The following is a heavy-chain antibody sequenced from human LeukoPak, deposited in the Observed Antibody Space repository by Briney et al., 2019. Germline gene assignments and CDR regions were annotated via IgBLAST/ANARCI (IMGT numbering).Heavy chain of an antibody. D-gene: IGHD1-14*01. CDR3: ANVGFSEPY. CDR1: GFTFGSYA. CDR2: ISGNGGST. Sequence: GGSLRLSCAASGFTFGSYAMRWVRQAPGKGLEWVSGISGNGGSTNYADSVKGRFTISRDNSKNTLYLQMNSLRAEDTAVYYCANVGFSEPYWGQGTLVTVSS. V-gene: IGHV3-23*01. J-gene: IGHJ4*02.